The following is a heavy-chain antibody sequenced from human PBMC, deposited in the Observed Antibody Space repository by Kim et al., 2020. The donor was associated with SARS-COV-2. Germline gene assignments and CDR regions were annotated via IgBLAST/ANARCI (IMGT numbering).Heavy chain of an antibody. J-gene: IGHJ5*02. V-gene: IGHV4-39*01. D-gene: IGHD4-17*01. Sequence: YYTPSRKSRVTISVDTPKNQFSLKLSSVTAADTAVYYCARRAPSSLRVDPWGQGTLVTVSS. CDR3: ARRAPSSLRVDP.